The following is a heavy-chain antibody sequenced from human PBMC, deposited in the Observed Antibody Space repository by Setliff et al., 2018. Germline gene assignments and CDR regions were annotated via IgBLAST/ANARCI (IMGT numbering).Heavy chain of an antibody. CDR2: VFYNGAA. V-gene: IGHV4-59*01. Sequence: LSLTCTVSGDSISDASIMAWIRQPPGKGLEFIGYVFYNGAAKYDPSLKSRVTMSVDTSKTQFSLKLNSMTTADTAVYYCARGGTYRYFDYWGQGALVTV. CDR3: ARGGTYRYFDY. J-gene: IGHJ4*02. CDR1: GDSISDAS.